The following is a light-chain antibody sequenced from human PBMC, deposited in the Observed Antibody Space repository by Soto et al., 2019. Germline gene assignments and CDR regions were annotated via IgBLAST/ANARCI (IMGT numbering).Light chain of an antibody. CDR3: QQSYSMPYA. V-gene: IGKV3-20*01. J-gene: IGKJ2*01. CDR2: GAS. Sequence: EIVLTHFPGTLALSSGDRATLSCRASQSVNKAYLVWYQVKPGQAPRRLIYGASSRATGIPDRFSGRGFGTDFTLTIISLQPEDYATYFCQQSYSMPYAFGPGTKVDIK. CDR1: QSVNKAY.